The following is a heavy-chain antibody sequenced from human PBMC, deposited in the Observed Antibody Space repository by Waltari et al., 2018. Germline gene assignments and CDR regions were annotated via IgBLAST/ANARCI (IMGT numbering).Heavy chain of an antibody. J-gene: IGHJ6*02. CDR1: GYTFTADY. CDR2: INPYSGAT. Sequence: QVQLVQSGAEVKKPGASVKVPCMASGYTFTADYVHWLRQAPGQGLEWMGWINPYSGATNSAQKFQGRVTMTRDTSVSTAYMELRSLRSDDTAVYYCARDREASMASFYYYGLDVWGLGTTVIVSS. CDR3: ARDREASMASFYYYGLDV. V-gene: IGHV1-2*02. D-gene: IGHD3-10*01.